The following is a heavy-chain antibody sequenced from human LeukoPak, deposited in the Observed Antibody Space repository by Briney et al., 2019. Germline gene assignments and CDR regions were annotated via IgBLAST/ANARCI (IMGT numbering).Heavy chain of an antibody. CDR1: GFTFDDYW. D-gene: IGHD5-12*01. CDR3: ARVRIVATMVSFDY. Sequence: GGSLRLSCGASGFTFDDYWMSWVRQAPGKGLEWVANIKQDGSEKYYVDSVKGRFTISRDNAKDSLYLQMNSLRAEDTAVYYCARVRIVATMVSFDYWGQGTLVTVSS. J-gene: IGHJ4*02. V-gene: IGHV3-7*01. CDR2: IKQDGSEK.